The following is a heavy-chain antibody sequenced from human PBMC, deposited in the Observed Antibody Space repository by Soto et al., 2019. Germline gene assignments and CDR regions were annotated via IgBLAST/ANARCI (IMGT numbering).Heavy chain of an antibody. CDR3: ARATTQYSSSWYAFDI. CDR1: GFTVSSNY. Sequence: GGSLRLSCAASGFTVSSNYMSWVRQAPGKGLEWVSVIYSGGSTYYADSVKGRFTISRDNSKNTLYLQMNSLRAEDTAVYYCARATTQYSSSWYAFDIWGQGTMVTVSS. J-gene: IGHJ3*02. V-gene: IGHV3-53*01. D-gene: IGHD6-13*01. CDR2: IYSGGST.